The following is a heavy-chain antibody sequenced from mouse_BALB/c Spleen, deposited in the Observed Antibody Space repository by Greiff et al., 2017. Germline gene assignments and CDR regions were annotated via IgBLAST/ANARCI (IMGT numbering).Heavy chain of an antibody. V-gene: IGHV5-6-2*01. D-gene: IGHD2-1*01. CDR1: GFTFSSYY. CDR3: ARQEGNYWFAY. J-gene: IGHJ3*01. Sequence: EVKVEESGGGLVKLGGSLKLSCAASGFTFSSYYMSWVRQTPEKRLELVAAINSNGGSTYYPDTVKGRFTISRDNAKNTLYLQMSSLKSEDTALYYCARQEGNYWFAYWGQGTLVTVSA. CDR2: INSNGGST.